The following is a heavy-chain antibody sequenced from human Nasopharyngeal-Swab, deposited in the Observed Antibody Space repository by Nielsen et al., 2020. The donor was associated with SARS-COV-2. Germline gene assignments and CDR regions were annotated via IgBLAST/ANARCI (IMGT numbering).Heavy chain of an antibody. CDR2: ISYDGTDK. CDR3: ARVQADYLSKGSFDH. J-gene: IGHJ4*02. Sequence: GGSLRLSCAASGFTFYSYAMHWVRQAPGKGLAWVALISYDGTDKYYADSVKGRFTISRDNSKNTLYLQMNSLRPEDTAMYYCARVQADYLSKGSFDHWGQGTLVTVSS. CDR1: GFTFYSYA. V-gene: IGHV3-30*04. D-gene: IGHD2/OR15-2a*01.